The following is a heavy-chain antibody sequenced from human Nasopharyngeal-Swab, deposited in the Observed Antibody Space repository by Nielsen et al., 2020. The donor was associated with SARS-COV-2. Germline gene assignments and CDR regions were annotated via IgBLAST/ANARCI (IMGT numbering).Heavy chain of an antibody. Sequence: WVGQAPGQGLEWMGRINPNSGGTNYAQKFQGRVTMTRDTSISTAYMELSRLRSDDTAVYYCARESPHDYVWGSYRYTLSFDYWGQGTLVTVSS. D-gene: IGHD3-16*02. CDR3: ARESPHDYVWGSYRYTLSFDY. CDR2: INPNSGGT. V-gene: IGHV1-2*06. J-gene: IGHJ4*02.